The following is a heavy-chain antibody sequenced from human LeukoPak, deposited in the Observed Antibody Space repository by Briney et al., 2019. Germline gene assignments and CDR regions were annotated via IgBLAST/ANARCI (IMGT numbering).Heavy chain of an antibody. Sequence: PGGSLRLSCAASGFIFSSYAMSWVRQAPGKGLEWVSTISGSGGSTYYADSVKGRFTISRDNSNNRVFLQMNSLRPEDTALYYCAKDNYGGVYASWGQGTLVTVSS. CDR3: AKDNYGGVYAS. V-gene: IGHV3-23*01. D-gene: IGHD3-16*01. J-gene: IGHJ5*02. CDR2: ISGSGGST. CDR1: GFIFSSYA.